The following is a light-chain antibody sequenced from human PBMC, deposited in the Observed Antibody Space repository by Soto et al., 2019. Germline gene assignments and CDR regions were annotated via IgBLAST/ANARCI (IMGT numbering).Light chain of an antibody. J-gene: IGKJ1*01. V-gene: IGKV1-5*03. CDR2: RAS. CDR1: QTISSW. CDR3: QHYNSYSEA. Sequence: DIQMTQSPSTLSGSVGDRVTITCRASQTISSWLAWYQQKPGKAPKLLIYRASTLKSGVPSRFSGSGSGTDFTLTISSLQTDDFATYHCQHYNSYSEAFGQGTKVELK.